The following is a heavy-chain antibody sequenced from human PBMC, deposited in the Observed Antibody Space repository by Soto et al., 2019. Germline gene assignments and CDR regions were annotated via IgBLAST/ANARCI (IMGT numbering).Heavy chain of an antibody. CDR3: ARISTSANYFDY. CDR1: GGSISSGGYY. J-gene: IGHJ4*02. CDR2: IYYSGST. V-gene: IGHV4-31*03. Sequence: QVQLQESGPGLVKPSQTLSLTCTVSGGSISSGGYYWSWIRQHPGKGLEWIGYIYYSGSTYYNPSLKSRVTISVDPSKNQFSLKRSSVTAADTAVYYCARISTSANYFDYWGQGTLVTVSS. D-gene: IGHD2-2*01.